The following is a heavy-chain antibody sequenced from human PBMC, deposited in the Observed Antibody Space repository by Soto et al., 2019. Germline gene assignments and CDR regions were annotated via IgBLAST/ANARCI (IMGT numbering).Heavy chain of an antibody. V-gene: IGHV1-2*04. CDR2: INPKSGGT. CDR1: GYSFTDYH. CDR3: ARGDSTDCSNGVCSFFYNHDMDV. J-gene: IGHJ6*02. D-gene: IGHD2-8*01. Sequence: ASVKVSCKASGYSFTDYHIHWVRQAPGQGLEWLGRINPKSGGTSTAQKFQGWVTMTTDTSISTASMELTRLTSDDTAIYYCARGDSTDCSNGVCSFFYNHDMDVWGQGTTVTVPS.